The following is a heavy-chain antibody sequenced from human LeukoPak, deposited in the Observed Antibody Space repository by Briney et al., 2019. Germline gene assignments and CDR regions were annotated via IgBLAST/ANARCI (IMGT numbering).Heavy chain of an antibody. D-gene: IGHD6-19*01. CDR3: ASTGYSSGWGWFDP. V-gene: IGHV3-23*01. CDR1: GFTFSDYG. CDR2: ISSTGGTT. Sequence: GGSLRLSCAASGFTFSDYGMSWVRQAPGKGLEWISSISSTGGTTYYADSVKGRFTISRDNAKNTLYLQMNSLRAEDTAVYYCASTGYSSGWGWFDPWGQGTLVTVSS. J-gene: IGHJ5*02.